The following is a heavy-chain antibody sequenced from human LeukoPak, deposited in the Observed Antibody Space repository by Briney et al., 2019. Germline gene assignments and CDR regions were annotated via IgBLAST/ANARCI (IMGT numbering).Heavy chain of an antibody. J-gene: IGHJ4*02. CDR3: ASRSTFPY. D-gene: IGHD2-21*01. V-gene: IGHV4-34*01. CDR2: INHSGST. CDR1: GGSFSGYY. Sequence: SETLSLTCAVYGGSFSGYYWSWIRQPPGKGLEWIGEINHSGSTNYNPSLKSRVTISADTSKNQFYLKMTSVTAADTAVYYCASRSTFPYWGQGTLVTVSS.